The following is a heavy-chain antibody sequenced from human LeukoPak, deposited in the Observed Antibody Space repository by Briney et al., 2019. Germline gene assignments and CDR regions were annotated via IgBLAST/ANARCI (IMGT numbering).Heavy chain of an antibody. CDR2: IYYSGST. J-gene: IGHJ4*02. Sequence: SETLSLTCTVSGGSISSYYWSWVRQPPGKGLEWIGYIYYSGSTNYNPSLKSRLTISVDTSKNQFSLKLRSVTATDTAVYYCASLTTVTQGYFDSWGQGTLVTVSS. V-gene: IGHV4-59*08. D-gene: IGHD4-17*01. CDR1: GGSISSYY. CDR3: ASLTTVTQGYFDS.